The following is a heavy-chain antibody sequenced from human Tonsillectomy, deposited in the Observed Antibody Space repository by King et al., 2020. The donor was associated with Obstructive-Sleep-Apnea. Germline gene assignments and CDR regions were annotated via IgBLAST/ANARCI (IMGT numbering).Heavy chain of an antibody. V-gene: IGHV5-51*01. CDR3: ARTGDCSSDCYQEY. D-gene: IGHD2-21*02. Sequence: VQLVESGAEVKKPGESLKISCKGCGYSFSTYWIAWVRQMPGKGLEWMWMIYPGDSDTRYSPSFQGQVTISADKSSSTAYLQWSSLKASDTAMYYCARTGDCSSDCYQEYWGQGTQVTVSS. CDR2: IYPGDSDT. J-gene: IGHJ4*02. CDR1: GYSFSTYW.